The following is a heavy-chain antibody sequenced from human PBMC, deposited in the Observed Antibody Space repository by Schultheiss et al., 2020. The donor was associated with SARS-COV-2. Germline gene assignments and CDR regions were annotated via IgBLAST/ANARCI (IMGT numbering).Heavy chain of an antibody. D-gene: IGHD6-19*01. CDR1: GFTFDDYA. J-gene: IGHJ4*02. CDR2: ISGSGGST. CDR3: ARDVPVAAANFGFDY. V-gene: IGHV3-23*01. Sequence: GGSLRLSCAASGFTFDDYAMSWVRQAPGKGLEWVSAISGSGGSTYYADSVKGRFTISRDNSKNTLYLQMNSLRAEDTAVYYCARDVPVAAANFGFDYWGQGTLVTVSS.